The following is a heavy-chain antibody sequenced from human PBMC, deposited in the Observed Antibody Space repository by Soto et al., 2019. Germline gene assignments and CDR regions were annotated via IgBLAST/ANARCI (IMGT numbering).Heavy chain of an antibody. J-gene: IGHJ2*01. CDR3: ARSLTWIATADWYFDL. CDR1: GFTFSDYY. Sequence: PGGSLRLSCAASGFTFSDYYMSWIRQAPGKGLEWVSYISSSGGTIYYADSVKGRFTISRDNAKNSLYLQMNSLRAEDTAVYYCARSLTWIATADWYFDLWGRGTLVTVSS. V-gene: IGHV3-11*01. D-gene: IGHD6-13*01. CDR2: ISSSGGTI.